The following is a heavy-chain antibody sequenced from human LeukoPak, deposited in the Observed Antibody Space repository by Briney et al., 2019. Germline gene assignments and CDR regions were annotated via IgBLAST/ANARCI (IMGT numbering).Heavy chain of an antibody. CDR2: INHSGST. Sequence: LRLSCAASGFTFSDYNMSWIRQAPGKGLEWIGEINHSGSTNYNPSLKSRVTISVDTSKNQFSLKLSSVTAADTAVYYCARFRRRLCSGGSCYSAPWGQGTLVTVSS. V-gene: IGHV4-34*01. J-gene: IGHJ5*02. D-gene: IGHD2-15*01. CDR3: ARFRRRLCSGGSCYSAP. CDR1: GFTFSDYN.